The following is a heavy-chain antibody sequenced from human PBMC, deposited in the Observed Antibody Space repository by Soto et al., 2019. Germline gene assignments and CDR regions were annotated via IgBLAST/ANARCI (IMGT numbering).Heavy chain of an antibody. CDR2: ISGYNGNT. CDR3: ARVIASAADFDY. Sequence: QVQLVQSGAEVKKPGASVKVSCKASGYTFTSYGIGWVRQAPGQGLAWMGWISGYNGNTNSAQKLQGLVTMTTDTSTSTAYMELSSLRSDDTAVYYCARVIASAADFDYWGQGTLGTVSS. CDR1: GYTFTSYG. J-gene: IGHJ4*02. D-gene: IGHD6-13*01. V-gene: IGHV1-18*01.